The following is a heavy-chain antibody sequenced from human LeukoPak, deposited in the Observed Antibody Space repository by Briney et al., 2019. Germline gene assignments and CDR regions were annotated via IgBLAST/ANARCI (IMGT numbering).Heavy chain of an antibody. Sequence: GASVKVSCKASGYTFTGHYVHWVRQAPGQGLERMGRINPNSGDTNYAQKFQGRVTMTRDTSISTAYMELSRLRSDDTAVYYCARDYCGGDCFPDYWGQGTLVTVSS. CDR1: GYTFTGHY. CDR3: ARDYCGGDCFPDY. D-gene: IGHD2-21*02. J-gene: IGHJ4*02. CDR2: INPNSGDT. V-gene: IGHV1-2*06.